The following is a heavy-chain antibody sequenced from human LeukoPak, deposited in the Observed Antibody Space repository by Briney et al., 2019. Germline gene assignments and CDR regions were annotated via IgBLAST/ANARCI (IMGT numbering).Heavy chain of an antibody. Sequence: LPGGSLRLSCAASGFTFSSYGMHWVRQAPGKGLEWVALIWYDGSNKYYADSVKGRLTISRDNSRSTLYLQMNSLRPEDTAIYYCAREGYYGSGSPPSLYFDYWGQGTLVTVSS. D-gene: IGHD3-10*01. CDR2: IWYDGSNK. CDR3: AREGYYGSGSPPSLYFDY. J-gene: IGHJ4*02. CDR1: GFTFSSYG. V-gene: IGHV3-30*02.